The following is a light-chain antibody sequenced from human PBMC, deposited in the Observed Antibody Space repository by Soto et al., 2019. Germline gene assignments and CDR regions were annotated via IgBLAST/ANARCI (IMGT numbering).Light chain of an antibody. Sequence: DIQMTQSPSSLSASVGDRVTITCRASQSISSYLNWYRQKPGKAPNLLIYAASSLQSGVPSRFSGSGSWTDFTLTISSLQPEDFATYYCQQSYSTPYTFGQGTNLEIK. CDR2: AAS. CDR1: QSISSY. CDR3: QQSYSTPYT. V-gene: IGKV1-39*01. J-gene: IGKJ2*01.